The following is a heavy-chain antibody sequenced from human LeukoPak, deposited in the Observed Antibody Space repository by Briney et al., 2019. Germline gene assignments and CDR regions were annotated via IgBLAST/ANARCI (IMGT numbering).Heavy chain of an antibody. CDR2: ISYDGSNK. V-gene: IGHV3-30*03. Sequence: PGGSLRLSCAASGFTFSSYGMHWVRQAPGKGLEWVAVISYDGSNKYYADSVKGRFTISRDNSKNTLYLQMNSLRAEDTAVYYCARGETAYYDILTGYSDAFDIWGQGTMVTVSS. J-gene: IGHJ3*02. CDR3: ARGETAYYDILTGYSDAFDI. CDR1: GFTFSSYG. D-gene: IGHD3-9*01.